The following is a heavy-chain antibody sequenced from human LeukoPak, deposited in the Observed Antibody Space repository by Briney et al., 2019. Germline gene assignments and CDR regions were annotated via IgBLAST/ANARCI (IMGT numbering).Heavy chain of an antibody. CDR3: ARRSPERGKSYDY. Sequence: PGRCLRLSRAASVFTLSRYSMHSVRQPPRKGQVWVLCISGDGTTTYATSLEGQFTISRDNAKNTLILQMNRLMAEETAVYSCARRSPERGKSYDYWGQGNLVTVSS. J-gene: IGHJ4*02. D-gene: IGHD1-14*01. CDR1: VFTLSRYS. CDR2: ISGDGTT. V-gene: IGHV3-74*03.